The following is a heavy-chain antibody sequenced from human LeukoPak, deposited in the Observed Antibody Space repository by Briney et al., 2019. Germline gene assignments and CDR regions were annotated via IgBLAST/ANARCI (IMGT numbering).Heavy chain of an antibody. J-gene: IGHJ4*02. Sequence: GGSLRLSCAASGFTFSSYGMHWVRQAPGKGLEWVAFIRYDGSNKYYADSVKGRFTISRDNSKNTLYLQMNSLRAEDTAVYYCAKESNYYDSSGYDWGQGTLVTVSS. V-gene: IGHV3-30*02. CDR2: IRYDGSNK. CDR1: GFTFSSYG. CDR3: AKESNYYDSSGYD. D-gene: IGHD3-22*01.